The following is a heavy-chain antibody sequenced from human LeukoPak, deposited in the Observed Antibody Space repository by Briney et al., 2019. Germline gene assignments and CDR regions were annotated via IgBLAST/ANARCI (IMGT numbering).Heavy chain of an antibody. Sequence: PSETLSLTCAVYGGSFSGYYWSWIRQPPGKGLEWIGEINHSGSTNYNPSLKSRVTISVDTSKNQCSLKLSSVTAADTAVYYCARGFNFWSAESMDVWGKGTTVTVSS. CDR3: ARGFNFWSAESMDV. D-gene: IGHD3-3*01. V-gene: IGHV4-34*01. CDR1: GGSFSGYY. CDR2: INHSGST. J-gene: IGHJ6*03.